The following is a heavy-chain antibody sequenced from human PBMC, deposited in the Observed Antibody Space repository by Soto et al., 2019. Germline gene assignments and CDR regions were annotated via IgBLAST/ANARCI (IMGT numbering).Heavy chain of an antibody. Sequence: QITLNESGPTVVKPAETLTLTCTFSGFSLTTSGVGVGWIRQSPGKAPEWLALIYWDDGKRYSASIKSMLTNTKDTAKNQVVLTMDSLDLADTATYYCAHRILRTVFGLVTTTAIYFDFWGQGTPVVVSS. CDR2: IYWDDGK. J-gene: IGHJ4*02. CDR1: GFSLTTSGVG. V-gene: IGHV2-5*02. D-gene: IGHD3-3*01. CDR3: AHRILRTVFGLVTTTAIYFDF.